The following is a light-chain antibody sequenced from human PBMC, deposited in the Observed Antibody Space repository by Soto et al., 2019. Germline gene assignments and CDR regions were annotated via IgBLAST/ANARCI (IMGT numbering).Light chain of an antibody. CDR3: CSYAGDDTYV. CDR1: SSDVGSYDL. J-gene: IGLJ1*01. V-gene: IGLV2-23*01. CDR2: EAT. Sequence: QSALTQPASVSGSPGQSITISCSGTSSDVGSYDLVSWYQQHPGKAPKLIIYEATERPSGVSGRFSGSKSGNTASLTISGLQAEDEADYYCCSYAGDDTYVFAAGTKLTVL.